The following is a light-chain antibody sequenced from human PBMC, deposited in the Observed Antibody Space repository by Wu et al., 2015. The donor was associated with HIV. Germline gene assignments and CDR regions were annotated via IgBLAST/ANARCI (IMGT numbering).Light chain of an antibody. Sequence: SCRARSEWLAGRLLSLGISRDLARLPRLLIFHASSGATGIPDRFNGSGSGTDFILTISKLEPEDCAVYYCQQYGGSPPVTFGQGTRLEIK. V-gene: IGKV3-20*01. CDR3: QQYGGSPPVT. CDR2: HAS. J-gene: IGKJ5*01. CDR1: EWLAGRL.